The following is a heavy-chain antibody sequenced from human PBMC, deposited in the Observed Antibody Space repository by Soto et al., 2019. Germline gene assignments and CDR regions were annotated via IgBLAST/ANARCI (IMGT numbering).Heavy chain of an antibody. J-gene: IGHJ6*02. CDR3: ARDRPFSESYYYGMDV. Sequence: GGSLRLSCAASGFTVGSNYMSWVRQAPGKGLEWVSVIYSGGSTYYADSVKGRFTISRDNSKNTLYLQMNSLRAEDTAVYYCARDRPFSESYYYGMDVWGQGTTVTVSS. D-gene: IGHD3-16*01. CDR2: IYSGGST. CDR1: GFTVGSNY. V-gene: IGHV3-66*01.